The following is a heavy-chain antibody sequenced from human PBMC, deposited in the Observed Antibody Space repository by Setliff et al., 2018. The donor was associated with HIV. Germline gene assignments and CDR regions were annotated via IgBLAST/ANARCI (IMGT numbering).Heavy chain of an antibody. J-gene: IGHJ4*02. CDR3: AREKFENGDYEFVSTFDS. D-gene: IGHD4-17*01. CDR1: GFTFRDYW. V-gene: IGHV3-74*01. Sequence: GGSLRLSCTASGFTFRDYWMHWVRQAPGKGLEWVSRIKGDGSGATYADSVKGRFTISRDNGKKSLYLQMDSLRDEDTAVYYCAREKFENGDYEFVSTFDSWGQGTLVTVSS. CDR2: IKGDGSGA.